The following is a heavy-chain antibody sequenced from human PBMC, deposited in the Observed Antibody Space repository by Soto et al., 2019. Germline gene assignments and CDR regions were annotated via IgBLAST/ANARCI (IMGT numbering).Heavy chain of an antibody. V-gene: IGHV3-30*18. J-gene: IGHJ4*02. CDR1: GFTFSVYG. CDR2: ISHDGTNK. D-gene: IGHD2-21*02. Sequence: QVQLVESGGGVVQPGRSLRLSCAAAGFTFSVYGMHWVRQAPGKGLEWVAVISHDGTNKFYADSVKGRFTISRDNSRKTLYLQMNTLRAEDTAVYYCAKKPPGDLVAMFDYWCQGTLVTVSS. CDR3: AKKPPGDLVAMFDY.